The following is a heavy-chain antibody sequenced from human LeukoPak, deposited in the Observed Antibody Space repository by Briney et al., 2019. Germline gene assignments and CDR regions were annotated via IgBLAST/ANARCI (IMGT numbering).Heavy chain of an antibody. D-gene: IGHD3-9*01. CDR1: GFTFSSYG. CDR3: AKGYDILTGYYNGDAFDI. Sequence: GGSLRLSCAASGFTFSSYGTHWVRQAPGKGLEWVAFIRYDGSDKYYADSVKGRFTISRDNSKNTLYLQMNSLRAEDTAVYYCAKGYDILTGYYNGDAFDIWGQGTMVTVSS. V-gene: IGHV3-30*02. J-gene: IGHJ3*02. CDR2: IRYDGSDK.